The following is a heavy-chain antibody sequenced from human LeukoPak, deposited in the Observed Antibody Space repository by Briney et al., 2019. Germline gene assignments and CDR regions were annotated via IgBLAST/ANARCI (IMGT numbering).Heavy chain of an antibody. CDR2: IYHSGST. CDR3: ARRGFFEYYDFWSGYPL. J-gene: IGHJ4*02. Sequence: SETLSLTCAVSGGSISSSNWWSWVRQPPGKGLEWIGEIYHSGSTNYNPSLKSRVTISVDTSKNQFSLKLSSVTAADTAVYYCARRGFFEYYDFWSGYPLWGQGTLVTVSS. V-gene: IGHV4-4*02. CDR1: GGSISSSNW. D-gene: IGHD3-3*01.